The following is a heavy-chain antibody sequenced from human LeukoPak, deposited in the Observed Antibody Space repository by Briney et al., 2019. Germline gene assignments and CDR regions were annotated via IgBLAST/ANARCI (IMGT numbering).Heavy chain of an antibody. CDR1: GGTFSSYA. Sequence: SVKVSCKASGGTFSSYAISWVRQAPGQGLEWMGGIIPILGIANYAQKFQGRVTITADKSTSTAYMELSRLRSEDTAVYYCARFSGYSSPFDAFDIWGQGTMVTVSS. V-gene: IGHV1-69*04. CDR2: IIPILGIA. J-gene: IGHJ3*02. CDR3: ARFSGYSSPFDAFDI. D-gene: IGHD6-19*01.